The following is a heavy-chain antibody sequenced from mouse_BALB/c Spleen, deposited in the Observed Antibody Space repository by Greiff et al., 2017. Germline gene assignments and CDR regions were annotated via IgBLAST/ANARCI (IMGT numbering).Heavy chain of an antibody. CDR1: GFNIKDTY. CDR2: IDPANGNT. V-gene: IGHV14-3*02. D-gene: IGHD2-3*01. Sequence: EVQLQESGAELVKPGASVKLSCTASGFNIKDTYMHWVKQRPEQGLEWIGRIDPANGNTKYDPKFQGKATITADTSSNTAYLQLSSLTSEDTAVYYCASCGWLHAMDYWGQGTSVTVSS. CDR3: ASCGWLHAMDY. J-gene: IGHJ4*01.